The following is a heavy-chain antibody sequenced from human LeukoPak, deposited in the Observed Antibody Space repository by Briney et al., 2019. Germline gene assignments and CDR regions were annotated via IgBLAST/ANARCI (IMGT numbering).Heavy chain of an antibody. CDR2: ISGST. J-gene: IGHJ4*02. Sequence: GGSLRLSCAASGFTFSSYAMSWVRQAPGKGLEWVSAISGSTYYADSVKGRFTTSRDNSKNTLYLQMNSLRAEDTAVYYCAKDRGRSSSWYFDYWGQGTLVTVSS. V-gene: IGHV3-23*01. D-gene: IGHD6-13*01. CDR1: GFTFSSYA. CDR3: AKDRGRSSSWYFDY.